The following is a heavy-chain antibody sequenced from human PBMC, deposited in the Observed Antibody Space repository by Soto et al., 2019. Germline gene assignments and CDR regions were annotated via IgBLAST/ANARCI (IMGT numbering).Heavy chain of an antibody. J-gene: IGHJ4*02. D-gene: IGHD6-19*01. CDR3: ATGIAVAGTLDY. Sequence: PGGSLRLSCAASGFTFSSYGMHWVRQAPGKGLEWVAVIWYDGSNKYYADSVKGRFTISRDNSKNTLYLQMNSLRAEDTAVYYCATGIAVAGTLDYWGQGTLVTVSS. CDR1: GFTFSSYG. CDR2: IWYDGSNK. V-gene: IGHV3-33*01.